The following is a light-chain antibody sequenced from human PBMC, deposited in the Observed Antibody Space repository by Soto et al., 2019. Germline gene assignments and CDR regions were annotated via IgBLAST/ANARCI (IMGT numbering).Light chain of an antibody. CDR2: EVV. Sequence: QSALTQPPSASGSPGQSVTISCTGTKTDIGVYDFVSWYQHHPGKSPRLIIYEVVQRPSGVPDRFSGSKSGNPASLAVSVLQAADEADYFCKSYAGWNTYVFGSGTKHTVL. CDR3: KSYAGWNTYV. V-gene: IGLV2-8*01. J-gene: IGLJ1*01. CDR1: KTDIGVYDF.